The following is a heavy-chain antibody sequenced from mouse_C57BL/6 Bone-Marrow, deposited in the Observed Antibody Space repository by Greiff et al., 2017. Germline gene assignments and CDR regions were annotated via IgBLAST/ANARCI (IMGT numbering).Heavy chain of an antibody. CDR1: GYTFTSYW. CDR2: IYPGSGST. D-gene: IGHD1-1*01. CDR3: ASFLRPRYAMDD. Sequence: QVQLQQPGAELVKPGASVKMSCKASGYTFTSYWITWVKQRPGQGLEWIGDIYPGSGSTNYNAKFKSKATLTVDTSSSTAYMQISSLTSEDSAVYYCASFLRPRYAMDDWGQGTSVTVSS. J-gene: IGHJ4*01. V-gene: IGHV1-55*01.